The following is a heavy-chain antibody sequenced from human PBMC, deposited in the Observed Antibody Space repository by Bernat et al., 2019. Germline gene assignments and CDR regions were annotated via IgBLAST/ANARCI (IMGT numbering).Heavy chain of an antibody. CDR1: GCTFDDYA. CDR2: ISWNSGSK. J-gene: IGHJ4*02. CDR3: ATVGYSSWYVAEGLEFDY. V-gene: IGHV3-9*01. Sequence: EVQLVESGGGLVQPGRSLRLTCAVSGCTFDDYAMHWVRQAPGKGLEWVSGISWNSGSKGYADSVKGRFTITRDNAKNSLYLQMNSLSAEDTALYYCATVGYSSWYVAEGLEFDYWGQGTLVTVSS. D-gene: IGHD6-13*01.